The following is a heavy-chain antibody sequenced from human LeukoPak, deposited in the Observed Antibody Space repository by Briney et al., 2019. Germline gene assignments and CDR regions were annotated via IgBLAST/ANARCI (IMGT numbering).Heavy chain of an antibody. CDR3: ARDRRGTAMVNLRYYYYYYTDV. J-gene: IGHJ6*03. CDR2: IYYSGST. V-gene: IGHV4-59*01. Sequence: PSETLSLTCTVSGGSISSYYWSWIRQPPGKGLEWIGYIYYSGSTNYNPSLKSRVTISVDTSRNQFSLKLSSVTAADTAVYYCARDRRGTAMVNLRYYYYYYTDVWGKGTTVTVSS. CDR1: GGSISSYY. D-gene: IGHD5-18*01.